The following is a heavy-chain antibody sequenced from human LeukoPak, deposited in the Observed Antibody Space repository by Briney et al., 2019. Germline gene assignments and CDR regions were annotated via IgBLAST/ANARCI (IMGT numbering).Heavy chain of an antibody. J-gene: IGHJ4*02. CDR3: YYYDSSGFYPQTKIDY. Sequence: GGSLTLSCAGSGFSFSTYSMNWVRQAPGKGLEWVSGITGSGANTYYADSVKGRFTISRDNSKNTLYLRMNSLRAEDTAVYYCYYYDSSGFYPQTKIDYWGQGTLVTVSS. CDR1: GFSFSTYS. D-gene: IGHD3-22*01. CDR2: ITGSGANT. V-gene: IGHV3-23*01.